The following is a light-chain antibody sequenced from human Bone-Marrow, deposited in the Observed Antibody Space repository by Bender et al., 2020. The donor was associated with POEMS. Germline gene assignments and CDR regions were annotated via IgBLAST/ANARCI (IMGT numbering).Light chain of an antibody. CDR3: CSYTTSSTAI. CDR2: RVS. CDR1: SSNIGAHA. V-gene: IGLV1-44*01. Sequence: QSVLTQPPSASGTPGQRVTISCSGGSSNIGAHAVNWYQHLPGTAPKLLIHRVSRRPSGVSDRFSGSKSGNTASLTISGLRAADEADYFCCSYTTSSTAIFGEGTTLTVL. J-gene: IGLJ2*01.